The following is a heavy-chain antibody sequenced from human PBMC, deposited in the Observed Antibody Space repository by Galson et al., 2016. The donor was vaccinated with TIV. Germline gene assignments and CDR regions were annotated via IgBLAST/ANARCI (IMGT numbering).Heavy chain of an antibody. CDR3: ATVAWFPGLSLDT. V-gene: IGHV1-24*01. Sequence: SVKVSCKVSGNSPNELVIHWVRQAPGKGLEWMGGFDPEVAKTVYAQKLQDRVTMAADTSTNAAYMELGSLRFEDTAVYYCATVAWFPGLSLDTWGQGTLVTVSS. CDR1: GNSPNELV. D-gene: IGHD2/OR15-2a*01. CDR2: FDPEVAKT. J-gene: IGHJ5*02.